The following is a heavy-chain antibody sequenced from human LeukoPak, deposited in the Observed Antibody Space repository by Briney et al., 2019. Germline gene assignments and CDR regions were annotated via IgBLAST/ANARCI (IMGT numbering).Heavy chain of an antibody. J-gene: IGHJ4*02. D-gene: IGHD2-2*01. Sequence: SETLSLTCTVSGGSISSGGYYWSWIRQHPGQGLEWIGYIYYSGRTYYNPSLKSRVTISVDTSKNQFSLKLSSVTAADTAMYYCARHPSSRPYFDYWAQGALVTVSS. CDR1: GGSISSGGYY. V-gene: IGHV4-31*03. CDR3: ARHPSSRPYFDY. CDR2: IYYSGRT.